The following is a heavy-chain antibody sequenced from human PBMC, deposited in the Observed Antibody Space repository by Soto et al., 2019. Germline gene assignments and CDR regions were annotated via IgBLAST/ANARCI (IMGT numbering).Heavy chain of an antibody. D-gene: IGHD2-15*01. J-gene: IGHJ4*02. CDR1: GYTFTNYA. V-gene: IGHV1-3*01. Sequence: QVHLVQSGAGVKKPGASVKVSCKASGYTFTNYAIHWVRQAPGQRLEWMGWINAGNGYTEYSQKFQGRVTLTRDTSASTAYMELSSLRSEDTAVYYCARDLRGCSGGTCYSVFDYWGQGTLVTVSS. CDR3: ARDLRGCSGGTCYSVFDY. CDR2: INAGNGYT.